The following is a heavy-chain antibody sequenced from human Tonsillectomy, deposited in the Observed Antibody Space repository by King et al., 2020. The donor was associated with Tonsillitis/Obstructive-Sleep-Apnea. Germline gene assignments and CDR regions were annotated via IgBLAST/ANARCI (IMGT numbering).Heavy chain of an antibody. CDR2: ISGSGGST. D-gene: IGHD3-10*01. V-gene: IGHV3-23*04. CDR3: AKGVHYYGSGVSTNYWFDP. Sequence: VQLVESGGGLVQPGGSLRLSCGASGFTFSSYAMSWVRQAPGKGLEWVAAISGSGGSTYYADSVKGRFTISRDNSKNTLDVQMNSLRAEDTAVYYCAKGVHYYGSGVSTNYWFDPWGQGTLVTVSS. J-gene: IGHJ5*02. CDR1: GFTFSSYA.